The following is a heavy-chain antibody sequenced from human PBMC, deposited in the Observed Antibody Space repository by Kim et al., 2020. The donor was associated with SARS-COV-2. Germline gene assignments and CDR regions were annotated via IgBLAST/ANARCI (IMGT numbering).Heavy chain of an antibody. Sequence: ASVKVSCKASGYTFTGYLIHWVRQAPGQGLEWMGWISAGSGNTKYSQNFQGRVTVTRDTSASTAYMELSSLRSEDTAVYYCARRVQEVYEWFDPWGQGTLVTVSS. CDR3: ARRVQEVYEWFDP. CDR2: ISAGSGNT. CDR1: GYTFTGYL. J-gene: IGHJ5*02. D-gene: IGHD3-10*01. V-gene: IGHV1-3*01.